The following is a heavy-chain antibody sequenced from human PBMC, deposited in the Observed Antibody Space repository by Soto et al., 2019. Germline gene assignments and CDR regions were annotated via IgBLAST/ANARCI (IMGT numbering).Heavy chain of an antibody. CDR1: GFTFTSSA. CDR2: IVVGSGNT. V-gene: IGHV1-58*02. CDR3: AREYCSSTSCYFPDY. Sequence: SVKVSCKASGFTFTSSAMQWVRQARGQRLEWIGWIVVGSGNTNYAQKLQGRVTMTTDTSTSTAYMELRSLRSDDTAVYYCAREYCSSTSCYFPDYWGQGTLVTVSS. J-gene: IGHJ4*02. D-gene: IGHD2-2*01.